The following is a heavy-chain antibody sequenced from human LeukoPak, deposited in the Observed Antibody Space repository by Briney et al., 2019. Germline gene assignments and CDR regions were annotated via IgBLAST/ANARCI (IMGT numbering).Heavy chain of an antibody. V-gene: IGHV4-59*08. CDR3: ARLRDDYVWGSYRYTAWFDP. J-gene: IGHJ5*02. D-gene: IGHD3-16*02. CDR2: IYYSGST. CDR1: GGSISSYY. Sequence: SETLSLTCTVSGGSISSYYWSWIRQPPGKGLEWIGYIYYSGSTNYNPSLKSRVNISVDTSKNQFSLKLSSVTAADTAVYYCARLRDDYVWGSYRYTAWFDPWGQGTLVTVSS.